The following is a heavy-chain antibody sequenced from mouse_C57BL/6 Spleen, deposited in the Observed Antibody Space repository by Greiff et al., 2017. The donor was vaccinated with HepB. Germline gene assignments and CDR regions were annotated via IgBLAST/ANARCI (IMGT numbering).Heavy chain of an antibody. CDR3: ARNYDGYHYFDY. CDR1: GYTFTSYW. CDR2: IDPSDSYT. J-gene: IGHJ2*01. Sequence: VQLQQPGAELVMPGASVKLSCKASGYTFTSYWMHWVKQRPGQGLEWIGEIDPSDSYTNYNQKFKGKSTLTVDKSSSTAYMQLSSLTSEDSAVYYCARNYDGYHYFDYWGQGTTLTVSS. D-gene: IGHD2-3*01. V-gene: IGHV1-69*01.